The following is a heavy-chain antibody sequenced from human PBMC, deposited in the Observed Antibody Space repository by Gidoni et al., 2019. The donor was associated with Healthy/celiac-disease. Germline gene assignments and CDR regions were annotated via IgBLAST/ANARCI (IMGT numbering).Heavy chain of an antibody. D-gene: IGHD3-22*01. CDR3: ARDVYYDSSGCYDY. CDR2: ISYDGSNK. J-gene: IGHJ4*02. CDR1: GLPFRSYV. Sequence: VFLVVSGGGVVQRGSSLSISSAPFGLPFRSYVMHWVRQAAGKGLVWVAVISYDGSNKYYADSVKGRFTISRDNPKNTLYLQMNSLRAEDTAVYYCARDVYYDSSGCYDYWGQGTLVTVSS. V-gene: IGHV3-30*04.